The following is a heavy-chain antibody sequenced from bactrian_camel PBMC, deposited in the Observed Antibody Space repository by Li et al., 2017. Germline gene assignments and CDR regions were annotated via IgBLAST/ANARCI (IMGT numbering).Heavy chain of an antibody. CDR1: GLTFSSFD. CDR2: VDWSGGRR. Sequence: DVQLVESGGALVQPGGSLRLSCAASGLTFSSFDMAWVRQAPGKGLEWVSGVDWSGGRRYYLDSGKGRFTISKGGRKNTLYLQMDNLKSEDSGMYYCAADRGFRAYCYTPSDFDFWGQGTQVTVS. D-gene: IGHD2*01. CDR3: AADRGFRAYCYTPSDFDF. J-gene: IGHJ6*01. V-gene: IGHV3S40*01.